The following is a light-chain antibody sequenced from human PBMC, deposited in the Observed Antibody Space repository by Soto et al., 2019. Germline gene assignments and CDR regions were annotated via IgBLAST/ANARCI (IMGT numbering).Light chain of an antibody. CDR3: QQGHYWPLT. CDR1: QSISTE. Sequence: EIVMTQSPATLSLSPGERATLSCRASQSISTELAWYQQKPGHPPRLLIYSAATRGTGVPARFSSSGSGSAVTLTISGLQSEDFAVDYCQQGHYWPLTFGQGTRLEI. V-gene: IGKV3-15*01. CDR2: SAA. J-gene: IGKJ2*01.